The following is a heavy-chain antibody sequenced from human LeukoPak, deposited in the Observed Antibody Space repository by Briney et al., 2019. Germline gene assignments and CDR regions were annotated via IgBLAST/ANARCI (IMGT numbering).Heavy chain of an antibody. CDR1: GDSVSSNIPA. Sequence: SQTLSLTCAISGDSVSSNIPAWNWIRQSPSRGLEWLGRTYYRSRWFNDYAVSVKSRITINADTSKNQFSVRLNSITPEDTAVYYCARQRNGALDYWGQGTLVTVSS. V-gene: IGHV6-1*01. D-gene: IGHD1-1*01. CDR2: TYYRSRWFN. CDR3: ARQRNGALDY. J-gene: IGHJ4*02.